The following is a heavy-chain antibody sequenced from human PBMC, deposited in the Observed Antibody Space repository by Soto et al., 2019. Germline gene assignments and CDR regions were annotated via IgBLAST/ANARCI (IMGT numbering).Heavy chain of an antibody. V-gene: IGHV1-69*01. CDR1: GGTFSSYA. Sequence: QVQLVQSGAEVQKPGSSVKVSCKAPGGTFSSYAISWVRQAPGQGPEWMGGIIPIFATAKYAQKFQGRVTITADESTSTGYMELSSLRSEDTAVYYCARSQGGSSSLDIYYYYYYGMDVWGQGTTVTVSS. CDR2: IIPIFATA. CDR3: ARSQGGSSSLDIYYYYYYGMDV. D-gene: IGHD2-15*01. J-gene: IGHJ6*02.